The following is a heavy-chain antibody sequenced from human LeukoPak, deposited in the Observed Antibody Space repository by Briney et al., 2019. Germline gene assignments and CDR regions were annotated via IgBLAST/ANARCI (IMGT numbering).Heavy chain of an antibody. CDR1: GYTFTSYY. Sequence: ASVKVSCKASGYTFTSYYLHWVRQVPGQGPEWMGWINPNSGGTNYAQKFQGRVTMTRDTSISTAYVELSRLRSDDTAEYYCARALYYDSSGYYSSSYYYFQHWGQGTLVTVSS. D-gene: IGHD3-22*01. V-gene: IGHV1-2*02. CDR2: INPNSGGT. J-gene: IGHJ1*01. CDR3: ARALYYDSSGYYSSSYYYFQH.